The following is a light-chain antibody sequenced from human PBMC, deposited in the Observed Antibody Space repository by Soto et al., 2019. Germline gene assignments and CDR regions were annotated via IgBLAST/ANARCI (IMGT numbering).Light chain of an antibody. CDR3: QQRNSWPLT. J-gene: IGKJ4*01. CDR1: QSVSSSY. CDR2: GAS. Sequence: EIVLTQSPGTLSLSPGERATLPCRASQSVSSSYLAWYQQKPGQAPRLLIYGASSRATGIPDRFSGSGSGTDFTLSISRLEPEDFAVYYCQQRNSWPLTFGGGTKVDIK. V-gene: IGKV3D-20*02.